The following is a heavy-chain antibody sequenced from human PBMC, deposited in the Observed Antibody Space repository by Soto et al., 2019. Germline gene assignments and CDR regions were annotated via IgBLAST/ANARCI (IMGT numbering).Heavy chain of an antibody. J-gene: IGHJ6*03. V-gene: IGHV3-66*01. D-gene: IGHD6-13*01. CDR1: GFTVSSNY. CDR3: AGSLSSRHAYYYYYYMDV. CDR2: IYSGGNT. Sequence: EVQLVESGGGLVQPGGSLRLSCAASGFTVSSNYISWVRQAPGKGLEWVSVIYSGGNTYYADSVKGRFTISRDNSRNTLYLQKNSLRADDTAVYYCAGSLSSRHAYYYYYYMDVWGKGTTVTVSS.